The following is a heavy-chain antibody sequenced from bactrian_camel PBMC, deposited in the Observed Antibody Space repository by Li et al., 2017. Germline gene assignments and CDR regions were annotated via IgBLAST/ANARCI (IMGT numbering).Heavy chain of an antibody. D-gene: IGHD4*01. CDR3: AATRAGLFRGSTDYDF. V-gene: IGHV3S55*01. J-gene: IGHJ4*01. CDR2: ISPDGST. CDR1: GLTSDDAD. Sequence: HVQLVESGGGSVRAGGSLRLSCTGSGLTSDDADMGWYRQAPGNECELVSVISPDGSTYYRDLVKGRFTISKDNAKNTLYLQMNSLKPEDTAMYYCAATRAGLFRGSTDYDFWGQGTQVTVS.